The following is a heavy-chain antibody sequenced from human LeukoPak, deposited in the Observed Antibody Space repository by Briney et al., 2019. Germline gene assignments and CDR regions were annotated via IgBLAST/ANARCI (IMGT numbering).Heavy chain of an antibody. D-gene: IGHD5-18*01. V-gene: IGHV3-11*04. CDR3: ARTARHLDY. J-gene: IGHJ4*02. Sequence: PGGSLRLSCEASGFAFSDPYMSWIRQAPGKGLECLSYISGSGTDINYADSVRGRFTISRDNAKNLLYLQMNDLRVEDTAVYYCARTARHLDYWGQGTLVTVSS. CDR1: GFAFSDPY. CDR2: ISGSGTDI.